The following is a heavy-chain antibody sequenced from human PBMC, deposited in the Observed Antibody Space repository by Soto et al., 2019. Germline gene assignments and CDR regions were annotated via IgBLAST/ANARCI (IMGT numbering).Heavy chain of an antibody. Sequence: PGGSLRLSCAASGFTFSDHYMDWVRLAPGKGLGWVARRRNKANSFTTEYGASVKGGFTISRDDSESSLFLKMNSLKIQDTAVYYCARGGGSGPPGDDYYWGPGTFVTVSS. J-gene: IGHJ4*02. CDR3: ARGGGSGPPGDDYY. D-gene: IGHD6-19*01. CDR2: RRNKANSFTT. CDR1: GFTFSDHY. V-gene: IGHV3-72*01.